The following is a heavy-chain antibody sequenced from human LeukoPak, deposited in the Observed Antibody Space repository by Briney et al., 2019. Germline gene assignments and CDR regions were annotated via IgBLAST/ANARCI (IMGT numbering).Heavy chain of an antibody. CDR2: INPGGSNR. V-gene: IGHV3-48*03. J-gene: IGHJ4*02. D-gene: IGHD6-19*01. CDR3: ASSLSSGWGPVDDY. CDR1: GITFSNYE. Sequence: GGSLRLSCAASGITFSNYEMNWVRQAPGKGLEWVSYINPGGSNRFYADSVRGRFTISRDDAKKSVYLQMNSLRAEDTAVYYCASSLSSGWGPVDDYWGQGIMVTASS.